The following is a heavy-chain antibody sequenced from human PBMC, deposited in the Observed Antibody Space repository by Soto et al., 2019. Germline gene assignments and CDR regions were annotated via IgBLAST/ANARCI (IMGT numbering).Heavy chain of an antibody. CDR1: GFTFSSYA. J-gene: IGHJ6*02. CDR2: ISGSGGST. Sequence: PGGSLRLSCAASGFTFSSYAMSWVRQAPGKGLEWVPAISGSGGSTYYADSVKGRFTISRDNSKNTLYPQMNSLRAEDTAVYYCAKTGGYCTNGVCYTDYYYYGMDVWGQGTTVTVSS. V-gene: IGHV3-23*01. D-gene: IGHD2-8*01. CDR3: AKTGGYCTNGVCYTDYYYYGMDV.